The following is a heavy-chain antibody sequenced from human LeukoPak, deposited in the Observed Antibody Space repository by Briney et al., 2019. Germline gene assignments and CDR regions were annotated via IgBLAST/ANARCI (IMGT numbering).Heavy chain of an antibody. CDR1: GFTFSSYA. V-gene: IGHV3-23*01. CDR3: AKGLARPLTTVNVNAFDI. D-gene: IGHD4-11*01. J-gene: IGHJ3*02. Sequence: GGSLRLSCAASGFTFSSYAMSWVRQAPGKGLEWVSAISGSGGSTYYADSVKGRFTISRDNSKNTLYLQMNSLRAEDTAVYYCAKGLARPLTTVNVNAFDIWGQGTMVTVSS. CDR2: ISGSGGST.